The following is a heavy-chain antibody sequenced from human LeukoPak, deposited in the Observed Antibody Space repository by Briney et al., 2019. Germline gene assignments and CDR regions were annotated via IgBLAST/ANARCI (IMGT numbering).Heavy chain of an antibody. CDR2: INPNSGGT. D-gene: IGHD3-10*01. V-gene: IGHV1-2*02. CDR1: GYTFTGYY. J-gene: IGHJ4*02. Sequence: ASVTVSCKASGYTFTGYYMRWVRQAPGQGLEWMGWINPNSGGTNYAQKFQGRVTMTRDTSISTAYMELSRLRSDDTAVYYCARVKGVRHYFDYWGQGTLVTVSS. CDR3: ARVKGVRHYFDY.